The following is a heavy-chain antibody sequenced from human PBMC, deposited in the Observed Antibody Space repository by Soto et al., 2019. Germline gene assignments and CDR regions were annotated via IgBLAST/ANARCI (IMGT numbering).Heavy chain of an antibody. CDR2: INPSGGST. J-gene: IGHJ5*02. CDR3: AREGGNDFWSGSRWFDP. Sequence: GASVKVSCKASGYTFTSYYMHWVRQAPGQGLEWMGIINPSGGSTSYAQKFQGRVTMTRDTPTSTVYMELSSLRSEDTAVYYCAREGGNDFWSGSRWFDPWGQGTLVTVSS. D-gene: IGHD3-3*01. V-gene: IGHV1-46*01. CDR1: GYTFTSYY.